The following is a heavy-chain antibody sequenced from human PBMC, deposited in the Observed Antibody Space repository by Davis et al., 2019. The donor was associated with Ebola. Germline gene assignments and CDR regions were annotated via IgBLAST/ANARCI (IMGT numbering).Heavy chain of an antibody. CDR3: ARDLKGDGDYRRTNWFGP. CDR2: ISWNSGSL. V-gene: IGHV3-9*01. D-gene: IGHD4-17*01. J-gene: IGHJ5*02. Sequence: PGGSLRLSCVTSGFTFDDYAMHWVRQGPGGGLEWVSGISWNSGSLGYGDSVRGRFTISRDNARSSLYLEMNSLRPEDTALYFCARDLKGDGDYRRTNWFGPWGQGTLVTVSS. CDR1: GFTFDDYA.